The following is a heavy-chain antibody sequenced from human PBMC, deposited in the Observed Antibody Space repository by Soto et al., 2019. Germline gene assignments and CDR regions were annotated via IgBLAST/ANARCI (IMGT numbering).Heavy chain of an antibody. CDR3: ANSEYSRYKNIDV. V-gene: IGHV3-30*18. Sequence: GGSLRLSCAASGFTFRGYGMHWVRQAPGRGLEWVALISYDGSIKYYADSVRGRFTISRDNSKNTLYLQMNSLRAEDTAVYYCANSEYSRYKNIDVWGQGATVTVSS. D-gene: IGHD5-18*01. J-gene: IGHJ6*02. CDR1: GFTFRGYG. CDR2: ISYDGSIK.